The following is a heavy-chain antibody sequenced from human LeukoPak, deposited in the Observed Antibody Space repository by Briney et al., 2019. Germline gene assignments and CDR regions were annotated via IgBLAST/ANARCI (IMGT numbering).Heavy chain of an antibody. V-gene: IGHV3-7*01. CDR3: ARGTMFPYYFDY. CDR2: IKQDGSEK. J-gene: IGHJ4*02. D-gene: IGHD3-10*02. Sequence: GGSLRLSCAASGFTFNRFWMSWVRQVPGKGLEWVANIKQDGSEKFYVDSVKGRFTISRDNAKNALYLQMNSLRAEDTAVYYCARGTMFPYYFDYWGQGTLVTVSS. CDR1: GFTFNRFW.